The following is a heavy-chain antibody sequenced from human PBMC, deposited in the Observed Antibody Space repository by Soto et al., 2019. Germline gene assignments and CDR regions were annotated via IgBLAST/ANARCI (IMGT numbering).Heavy chain of an antibody. Sequence: QVQLRESGPGLVKPSGTLSLTCTVSGTSMSSNNWWTWVRQSPGKGLEWIGKISESGRANYNPSLRGRHRMSIDKSKNLFSLKVTYVTAADTAIYYCARIQDGDAVDIWGRGTVVTVSP. V-gene: IGHV4-4*02. J-gene: IGHJ3*02. CDR3: ARIQDGDAVDI. CDR1: GTSMSSNNW. CDR2: ISESGRA.